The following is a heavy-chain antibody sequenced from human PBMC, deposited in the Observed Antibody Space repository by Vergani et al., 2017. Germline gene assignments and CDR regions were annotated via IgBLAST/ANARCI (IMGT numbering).Heavy chain of an antibody. Sequence: EVPLVQSGAAVKKPGESLKISCTGSGYSFTSYWIGWVRQMPGKGLEWMGIIYPGDSDTRYSPSFQGQVTISADKSISTAYLQWSSLKASDTAMYYCASSPGISRRPSYYFDYWGQGTLVTVSS. V-gene: IGHV5-51*01. CDR3: ASSPGISRRPSYYFDY. CDR1: GYSFTSYW. J-gene: IGHJ4*02. D-gene: IGHD2-15*01. CDR2: IYPGDSDT.